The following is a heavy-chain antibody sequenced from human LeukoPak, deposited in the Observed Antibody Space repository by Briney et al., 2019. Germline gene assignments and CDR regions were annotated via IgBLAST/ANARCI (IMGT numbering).Heavy chain of an antibody. CDR3: ARDGRSGYDFVY. D-gene: IGHD5-12*01. CDR1: GGSISSGSYY. J-gene: IGHJ4*02. V-gene: IGHV4-61*02. Sequence: SETLSLTCTVSGGSISSGSYYWSWIRQPAGKGLEWIGRIYTSGSTNYNPSLKSRVTISVDTSKNQFSLKLSSVTAADTAVYYCARDGRSGYDFVYWGQGTLVTVSS. CDR2: IYTSGST.